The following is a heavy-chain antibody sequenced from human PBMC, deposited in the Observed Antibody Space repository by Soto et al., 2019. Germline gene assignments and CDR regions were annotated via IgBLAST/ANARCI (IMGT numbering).Heavy chain of an antibody. CDR2: ISAYNGNT. D-gene: IGHD6-13*01. J-gene: IGHJ4*02. Sequence: VASVKVSCKASGYTFTSYGISWVRQAPGQGLEWMGWISAYNGNTNYAQKLQGRVTMTTDTSTSTAYMELRSLRSDDTAVYYCARDQTFPDPYSSDYWGQGTLVTVSS. CDR3: ARDQTFPDPYSSDY. CDR1: GYTFTSYG. V-gene: IGHV1-18*01.